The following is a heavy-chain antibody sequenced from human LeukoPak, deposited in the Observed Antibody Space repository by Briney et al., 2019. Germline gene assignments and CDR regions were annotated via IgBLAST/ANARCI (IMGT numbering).Heavy chain of an antibody. CDR2: IYYSGTT. Sequence: SSETLSLTCAVSGGSISSGGYSWSWIRQPPGKGLEWIGYIYYSGTTYYNPSLKSRVTISVDTSKNQFSLKLSSVTAADTAVYYCARTDPYGGNTKGYYYYMDVWGKGTAVTVSS. CDR3: ARTDPYGGNTKGYYYYMDV. V-gene: IGHV4-30-4*07. D-gene: IGHD4-23*01. CDR1: GGSISSGGYS. J-gene: IGHJ6*03.